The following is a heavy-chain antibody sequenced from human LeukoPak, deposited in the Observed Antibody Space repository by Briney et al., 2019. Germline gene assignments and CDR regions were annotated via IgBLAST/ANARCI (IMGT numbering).Heavy chain of an antibody. CDR2: IYPGDSDT. CDR1: GYSFTSYW. V-gene: IGHV5-51*01. CDR3: ARSLYGDGYYFDY. Sequence: GEFLKISCKGSGYSFTSYWIGWVRQMPGKGLEWMGIIYPGDSDTRYSPSLQGQVTISADKSISTAYLQWSSLKASDTAMYYCARSLYGDGYYFDYWGQGTLVTVSS. D-gene: IGHD4-17*01. J-gene: IGHJ4*02.